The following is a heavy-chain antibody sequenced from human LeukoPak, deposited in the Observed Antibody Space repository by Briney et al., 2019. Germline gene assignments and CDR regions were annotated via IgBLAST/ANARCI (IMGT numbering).Heavy chain of an antibody. J-gene: IGHJ6*04. V-gene: IGHV3-53*01. CDR1: GFTVSSNY. D-gene: IGHD2-2*01. CDR3: AREYCSSTSRPIMDV. CDR2: IYSGGNT. Sequence: GSLRLSCAASGFTVSSNYMSWVRQAPGKGLEWVSVIYSGGNTYYADSVKGRFTISRDNSKNTLYLQMNSLRAEDTAVYYCAREYCSSTSRPIMDVWGKGTTVTVSS.